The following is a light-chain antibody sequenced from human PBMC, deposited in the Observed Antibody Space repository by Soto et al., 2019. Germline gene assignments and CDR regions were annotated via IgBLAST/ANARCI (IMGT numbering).Light chain of an antibody. CDR2: LGS. V-gene: IGKV2-28*01. Sequence: DIVMTQSPLSLPVTPGEPASISCRSSQSLLHSNGYNYLDWYLQKPGQSPQLLIYLGSNRASGVPDRFSGSGSDTDLTLKISRVEAEDVGVYYCMQALQTPMYTFGQGTKLEIK. J-gene: IGKJ2*01. CDR1: QSLLHSNGYNY. CDR3: MQALQTPMYT.